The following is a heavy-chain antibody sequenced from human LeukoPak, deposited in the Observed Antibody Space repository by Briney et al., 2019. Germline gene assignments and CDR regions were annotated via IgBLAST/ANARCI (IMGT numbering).Heavy chain of an antibody. D-gene: IGHD3-10*01. CDR2: INWNGGST. CDR3: ARYMGGYGSGSSYYYYYMDV. J-gene: IGHJ6*03. Sequence: GGSLRLSCAASGFTFDDYGTSWVRQAPGKGLEWVSGINWNGGSTGYADSVKGRFTISRDNAKNSLYLQMNSLRAEDTALYYCARYMGGYGSGSSYYYYYMDVWGKGTTVTVSS. V-gene: IGHV3-20*04. CDR1: GFTFDDYG.